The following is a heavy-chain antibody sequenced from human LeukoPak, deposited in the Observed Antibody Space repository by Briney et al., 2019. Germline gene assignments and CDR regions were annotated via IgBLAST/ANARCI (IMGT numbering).Heavy chain of an antibody. Sequence: SVKVSCKASGGTFSSYAISWVRQAPGQGLEWMGGIIPIFGTANYAQKFQGRVTITADESTSTAYMELSSLRSEDTAVYYCASQSHHCSSTICYMDVWGKGTTVTVSS. CDR1: GGTFSSYA. J-gene: IGHJ6*03. D-gene: IGHD2-2*01. CDR3: ASQSHHCSSTICYMDV. V-gene: IGHV1-69*13. CDR2: IIPIFGTA.